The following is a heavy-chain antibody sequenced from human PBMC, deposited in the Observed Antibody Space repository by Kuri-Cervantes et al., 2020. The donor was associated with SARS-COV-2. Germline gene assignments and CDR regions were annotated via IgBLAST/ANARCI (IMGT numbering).Heavy chain of an antibody. J-gene: IGHJ5*02. Sequence: SETLSLTCTVSGGSVSSGSYYWSWIRQPPGKGLEWIGYIYYSGSTNYNPSLKSRVTISVDTSKNQFSLKLSSVTAADTAVYYCAREDRPDPVSSGYYGSDHRWFDPWGQGTLVTVSS. V-gene: IGHV4-61*01. CDR2: IYYSGST. CDR3: AREDRPDPVSSGYYGSDHRWFDP. CDR1: GGSVSSGSYY. D-gene: IGHD3-22*01.